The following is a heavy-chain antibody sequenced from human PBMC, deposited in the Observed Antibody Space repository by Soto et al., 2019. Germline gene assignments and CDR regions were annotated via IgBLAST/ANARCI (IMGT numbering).Heavy chain of an antibody. CDR2: ISYDGSNK. V-gene: IGHV3-30-3*01. D-gene: IGHD3-10*02. CDR1: GFTFSSYA. Sequence: GGSLRLSCAASGFTFSSYAMHWVRQAPGKGLEWVAVISYDGSNKYYADSVKGRFTISRDNSKNTLYLQMNSLRAEDTAVYYCARRLLFGSTPYYYGMDVWGQGTTVTVSS. CDR3: ARRLLFGSTPYYYGMDV. J-gene: IGHJ6*02.